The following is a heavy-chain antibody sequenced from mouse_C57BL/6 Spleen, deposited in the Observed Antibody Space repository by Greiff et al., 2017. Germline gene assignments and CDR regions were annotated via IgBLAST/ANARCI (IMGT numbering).Heavy chain of an antibody. J-gene: IGHJ3*01. CDR1: GYAFTNYL. V-gene: IGHV1-54*01. CDR2: INPGSGGT. Sequence: VQLQQSGAELVRPGTSVKVSCKASGYAFTNYLIEWVKQRPGQGLEWIGVINPGSGGTNYNEKFKGKATLTADKSSSTAYMQLSSLTSADSAVYVCARSPSDGSGGFAYWGQGTLVTVSA. D-gene: IGHD1-1*01. CDR3: ARSPSDGSGGFAY.